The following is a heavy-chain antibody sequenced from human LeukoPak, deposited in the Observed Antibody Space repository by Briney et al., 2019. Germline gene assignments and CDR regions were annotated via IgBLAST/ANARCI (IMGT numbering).Heavy chain of an antibody. CDR2: MYTNGES. J-gene: IGHJ4*02. D-gene: IGHD3-16*01. Sequence: PSETLSLTCTVSGGSINSQYWSWIRQPAGKGLEWIGRMYTNGESDYNPSLKSRVTMSVDTSKKQFSLKLNSMTAADTAVYYCARGYYGGAVDSWSQGILVIVSS. CDR1: GGSINSQY. CDR3: ARGYYGGAVDS. V-gene: IGHV4-4*07.